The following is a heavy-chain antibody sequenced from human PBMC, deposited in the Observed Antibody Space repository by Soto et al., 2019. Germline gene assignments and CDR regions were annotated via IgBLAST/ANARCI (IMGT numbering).Heavy chain of an antibody. D-gene: IGHD2-2*01. Sequence: GGSLRLSCAVSGFIFSDLSMNWVSQAPGKGLEWVASIGSSGGYIFYADSVKGRFTSSRDNAKKSLDLQINSLRAEETAVYYCAREKKHQSLGGRFGMDVWGKGTTVTVAS. CDR3: AREKKHQSLGGRFGMDV. V-gene: IGHV3-21*01. CDR2: IGSSGGYI. CDR1: GFIFSDLS. J-gene: IGHJ6*04.